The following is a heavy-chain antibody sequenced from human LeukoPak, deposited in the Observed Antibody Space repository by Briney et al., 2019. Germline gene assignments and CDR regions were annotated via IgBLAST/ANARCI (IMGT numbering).Heavy chain of an antibody. D-gene: IGHD3-10*01. CDR2: IYYSGST. J-gene: IGHJ3*02. CDR3: ASGPYYFDI. V-gene: IGHV4-59*12. Sequence: SETLSLTCTVSGDSISSYYWSWIRQPPGKGLEWIGYIYYSGSTNYNPSLKSRVTISVDTSKNQFSLKLSSVTAADTAVYYCASGPYYFDIWGQGTMVTVSS. CDR1: GDSISSYY.